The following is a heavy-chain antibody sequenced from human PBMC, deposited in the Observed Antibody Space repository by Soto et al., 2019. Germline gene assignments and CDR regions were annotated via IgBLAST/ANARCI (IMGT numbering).Heavy chain of an antibody. Sequence: QVQLQQWGAGLLKPSETLSLTCAVYGGSFSGYYWSWIRQPPGKGLEWIGEINHSGSTNYNPSLKSRVTISVDTSKNQFSLKLSSVTAADTAVYYCARAGNPDIVVVVAATETRRGGEVDYWGQGTLVTVSS. CDR2: INHSGST. J-gene: IGHJ4*02. CDR1: GGSFSGYY. CDR3: ARAGNPDIVVVVAATETRRGGEVDY. D-gene: IGHD2-15*01. V-gene: IGHV4-34*01.